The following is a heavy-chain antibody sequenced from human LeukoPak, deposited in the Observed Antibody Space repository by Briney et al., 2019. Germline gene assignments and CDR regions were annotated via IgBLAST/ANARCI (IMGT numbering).Heavy chain of an antibody. Sequence: PGGSLRLSCAASGFTFSSYWMHWVRQAPGKGLVWVSRINSGGSSTSYADSVKGRFTISRDNAKNTLYLQMNSLRAEDTAVYYCARDLNLYYDSSGYSYWGQGTLVTVSS. J-gene: IGHJ4*02. CDR2: INSGGSST. CDR1: GFTFSSYW. D-gene: IGHD3-22*01. V-gene: IGHV3-74*01. CDR3: ARDLNLYYDSSGYSY.